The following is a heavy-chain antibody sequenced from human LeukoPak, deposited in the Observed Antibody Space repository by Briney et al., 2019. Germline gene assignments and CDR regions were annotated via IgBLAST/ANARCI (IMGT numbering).Heavy chain of an antibody. CDR1: GFTFDDYA. V-gene: IGHV3-9*01. CDR2: ISWNSGSI. Sequence: GGSLRLSCAASGFTFDDYAMHWVRQAPGKGLEWVSGISWNSGSIGYADSVKGRFTISRDNAKKSLYLQMNSLRAEDTALYYCARDLGQYYDTSDNWFDPWGQGTLVTVSS. D-gene: IGHD3-22*01. CDR3: ARDLGQYYDTSDNWFDP. J-gene: IGHJ5*02.